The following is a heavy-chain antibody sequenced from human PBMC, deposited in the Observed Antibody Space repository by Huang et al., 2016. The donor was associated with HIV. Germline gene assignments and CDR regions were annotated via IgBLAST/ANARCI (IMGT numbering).Heavy chain of an antibody. CDR1: GGTFSTYA. CDR3: ARDRTRSSLYDSYYGLDV. D-gene: IGHD6-6*01. J-gene: IGHJ6*02. Sequence: QVQLVHSGAEVKKPGSSVKVSCKASGGTFSTYAISWVRQAPEQGLEWMGGNIPIFGTANYAQKFQGTVTITADEFTSTAYMELSSLRSEDTALYYCARDRTRSSLYDSYYGLDVWGQGTTVTVSS. V-gene: IGHV1-69*01. CDR2: NIPIFGTA.